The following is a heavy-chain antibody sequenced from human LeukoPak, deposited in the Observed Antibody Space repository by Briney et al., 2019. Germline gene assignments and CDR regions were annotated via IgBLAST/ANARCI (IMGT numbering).Heavy chain of an antibody. CDR2: IWYDGSNK. Sequence: GGSLRLSCVASGFALSDSWMHWVRQAPGKGLEWVAVIWYDGSNKYYADSVKGRFTISRDNSKNTLYLQMNSLRAEDTAVYYCARDRTGTHGDNWFDPWGQGTLVTVSS. V-gene: IGHV3-33*08. D-gene: IGHD1/OR15-1a*01. CDR3: ARDRTGTHGDNWFDP. J-gene: IGHJ5*02. CDR1: GFALSDSW.